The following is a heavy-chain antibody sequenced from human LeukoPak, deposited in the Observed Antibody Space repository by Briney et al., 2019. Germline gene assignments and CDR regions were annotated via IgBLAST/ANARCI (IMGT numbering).Heavy chain of an antibody. V-gene: IGHV4-59*01. CDR2: IYYSGST. CDR3: ARVGDYGRAFDI. D-gene: IGHD4-17*01. CDR1: SGSISSYY. Sequence: SETLSLTCTVSSGSISSYYWSWIRQPPGKGLEWIGYIYYSGSTNYNPSLKSRVTISVDTSKNQFSLKLNSVTAADTAVYYCARVGDYGRAFDIWGQGTMVTVSS. J-gene: IGHJ3*02.